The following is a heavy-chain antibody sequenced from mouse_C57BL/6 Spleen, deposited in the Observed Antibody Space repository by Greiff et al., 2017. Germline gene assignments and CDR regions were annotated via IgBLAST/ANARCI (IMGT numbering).Heavy chain of an antibody. CDR3: ARWCDYDEPYYFDY. Sequence: VQLQQPGAELVRPGSSVKLSCKASGYTFTSYWMHWVKQRPIQGLEWIGNIDPSDSETHYNQKFKDKATLTVDKSSSTAYMQLSSLTSEDSAVYYCARWCDYDEPYYFDYWGQGTTLTVSS. CDR1: GYTFTSYW. D-gene: IGHD2-4*01. J-gene: IGHJ2*01. CDR2: IDPSDSET. V-gene: IGHV1-52*01.